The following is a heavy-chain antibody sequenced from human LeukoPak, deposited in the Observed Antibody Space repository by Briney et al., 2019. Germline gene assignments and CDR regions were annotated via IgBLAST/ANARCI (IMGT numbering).Heavy chain of an antibody. Sequence: GRSLRLSCAASGFTFSSYGMHWVRQAPGKGLEWVAVIWYDGSNKYYADSVKGRFTISRDNAKNTLYLQMNSLRAEDTAVYYCARGVGGNDDYWGQGTLVTVSS. D-gene: IGHD4-23*01. V-gene: IGHV3-33*01. J-gene: IGHJ4*02. CDR2: IWYDGSNK. CDR1: GFTFSSYG. CDR3: ARGVGGNDDY.